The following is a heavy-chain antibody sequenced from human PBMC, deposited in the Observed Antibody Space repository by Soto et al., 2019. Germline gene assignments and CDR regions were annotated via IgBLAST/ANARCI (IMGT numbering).Heavy chain of an antibody. CDR1: EGTFSSYA. CDR2: IIPIPDTT. D-gene: IGHD2-2*01. Sequence: QVQLVHPGAELKKPGSSVKVSCKASEGTFSSYAISWVRKPPGQGLEWMGGIIPIPDTTNYAQKFQGRVTITADESTSTAYMELSSLRSEDTAVYYCARSQGSSTSLEIYYYYYYGMDVWGQGTTVTVSS. CDR3: ARSQGSSTSLEIYYYYYYGMDV. V-gene: IGHV1-69*01. J-gene: IGHJ6*02.